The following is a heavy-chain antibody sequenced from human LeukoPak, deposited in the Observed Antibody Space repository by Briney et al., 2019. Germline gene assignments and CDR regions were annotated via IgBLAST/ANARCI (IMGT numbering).Heavy chain of an antibody. CDR1: GFRFSDFW. Sequence: HPGGSLRLSCTASGFRFSDFWMHWVRQAPGKGPVWVSRRGDWRDTTYADSAKGRFTISRDNAQNTLYLKMNSLRVEATAVYYCASDRVLGSGSLDNWGQGALVTVSS. V-gene: IGHV3-74*01. CDR3: ASDRVLGSGSLDN. CDR2: RGDWRDT. J-gene: IGHJ4*02. D-gene: IGHD3-10*01.